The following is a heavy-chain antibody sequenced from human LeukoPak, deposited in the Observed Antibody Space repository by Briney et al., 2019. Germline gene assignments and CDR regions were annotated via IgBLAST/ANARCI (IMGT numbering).Heavy chain of an antibody. V-gene: IGHV3-33*06. Sequence: PGRSLRLSCAASGFTFSSYGMHWVRQAPGKGLEWVAVIWYDGSNKYYADSVKGRFTISRDNSKNTLYLQMNSLRAEDTALYYCAKDSVTTIPDYWGQGTLVTVSS. CDR1: GFTFSSYG. CDR3: AKDSVTTIPDY. D-gene: IGHD5-12*01. CDR2: IWYDGSNK. J-gene: IGHJ4*02.